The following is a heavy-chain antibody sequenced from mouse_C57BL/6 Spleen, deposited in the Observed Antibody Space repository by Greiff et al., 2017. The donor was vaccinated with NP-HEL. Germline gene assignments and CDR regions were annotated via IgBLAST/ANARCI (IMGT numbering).Heavy chain of an antibody. J-gene: IGHJ3*01. CDR1: GYTFTSYG. CDR3: ARGDGNYGGAY. CDR2: IYPRSGNT. D-gene: IGHD2-1*01. Sequence: VKLQESGAELARPGASVKLSCKASGYTFTSYGISWVKQRTGQGLEWIGEIYPRSGNTYYNEKFKGKATLTADKSSSTAYMELRSLTSEDSAVYFCARGDGNYGGAYWGQGTLVTVSA. V-gene: IGHV1-81*01.